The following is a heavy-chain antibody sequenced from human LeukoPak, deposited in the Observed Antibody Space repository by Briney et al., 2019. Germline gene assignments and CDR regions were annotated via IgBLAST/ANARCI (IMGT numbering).Heavy chain of an antibody. Sequence: GGSLRLSCAASGFTFSGSAMHWVRQASGKGLEWVGRIRSKANSYATAYAASVKGRFTISRDDSKNTAYLQMNSLKTEDTAVYYCSSFNYDYVWGSYRLFDYWGQGTLVTVSS. J-gene: IGHJ4*02. V-gene: IGHV3-73*01. D-gene: IGHD3-16*02. CDR3: SSFNYDYVWGSYRLFDY. CDR2: IRSKANSYAT. CDR1: GFTFSGSA.